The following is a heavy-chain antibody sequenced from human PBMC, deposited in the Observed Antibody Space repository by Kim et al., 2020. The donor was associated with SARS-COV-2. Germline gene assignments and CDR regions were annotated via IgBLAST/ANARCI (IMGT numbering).Heavy chain of an antibody. D-gene: IGHD3-9*01. CDR3: ARETPILHFDY. Sequence: KYYADSVKGRFTISRDNSKNTLYLQMNSLRAEDTAVYYCARETPILHFDYWGQGTLVTVSS. J-gene: IGHJ4*02. V-gene: IGHV3-30*01. CDR2: K.